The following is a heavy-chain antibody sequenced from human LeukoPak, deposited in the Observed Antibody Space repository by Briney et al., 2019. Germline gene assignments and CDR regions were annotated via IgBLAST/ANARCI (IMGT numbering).Heavy chain of an antibody. J-gene: IGHJ6*03. Sequence: ASVKVSCKASGYTFTGYYMHWVRQAPGQGLEWMGWINPNSGGTNYAQKFQGRVTMTRDTSISTAYMELSRLRSDDTAVYYCARGENAYYYYYYMDVWGKGTTVTISS. V-gene: IGHV1-2*02. CDR1: GYTFTGYY. CDR2: INPNSGGT. CDR3: ARGENAYYYYYYMDV.